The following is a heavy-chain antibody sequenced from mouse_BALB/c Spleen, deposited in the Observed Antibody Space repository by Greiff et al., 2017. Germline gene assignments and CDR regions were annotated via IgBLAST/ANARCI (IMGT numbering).Heavy chain of an antibody. Sequence: VQLQQSGAELMKPGASVKISCTATGYTFSSYWIEWVKQRPGHGLEWIGEILPGSGSTNYNEKFKGKATFAADTSSNTAYMQLSSLTSEDSAVYYCARPMITTTWFAYWGQGTLVTVSA. D-gene: IGHD2-4*01. V-gene: IGHV1-9*01. J-gene: IGHJ3*01. CDR2: ILPGSGST. CDR3: ARPMITTTWFAY. CDR1: GYTFSSYW.